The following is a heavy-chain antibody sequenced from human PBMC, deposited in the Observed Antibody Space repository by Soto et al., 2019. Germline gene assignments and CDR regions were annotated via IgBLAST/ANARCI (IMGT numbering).Heavy chain of an antibody. V-gene: IGHV1-46*01. CDR3: ARDQYPQQQLVKGDDLNWFDP. CDR1: GYTFTSYY. Sequence: ASVKVSCKASGYTFTSYYMHWVRQAPGQGLEWMGIINPSGGSTSYAQKFQGRVTMTRDTSTSTVYMELSSLRSEDTAVYYCARDQYPQQQLVKGDDLNWFDPWGQGTLVTVSS. D-gene: IGHD6-13*01. CDR2: INPSGGST. J-gene: IGHJ5*02.